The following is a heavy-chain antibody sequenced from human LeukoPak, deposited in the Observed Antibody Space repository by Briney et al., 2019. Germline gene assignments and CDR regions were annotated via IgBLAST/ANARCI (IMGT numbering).Heavy chain of an antibody. Sequence: GGSLRLSCAASGFTLRSYDMSWVRQAPGKGLEWVAATSGSGGNTYYADSVKGRFTISRDNSKNTLYLQMNSLRAEDTAVYFCAKEYSGYDFDYWGQGTLVTVSS. CDR2: TSGSGGNT. J-gene: IGHJ4*02. V-gene: IGHV3-23*01. CDR1: GFTLRSYD. CDR3: AKEYSGYDFDY. D-gene: IGHD5-12*01.